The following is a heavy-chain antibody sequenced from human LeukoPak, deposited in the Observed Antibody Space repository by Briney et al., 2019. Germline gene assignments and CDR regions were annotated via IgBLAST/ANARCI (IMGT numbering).Heavy chain of an antibody. V-gene: IGHV4-59*12. CDR3: DRDNEAFHI. D-gene: IGHD1-1*01. CDR1: GGSISNYY. J-gene: IGHJ3*02. Sequence: SETLSLTCSVSGGSISNYYWSWIRQPPGKGLEWIGFVYYSGTTHYNPSLESRVTIPVDVPKNQFSLKLGSVTTADTAVYYCDRDNEAFHIWGQGTMVTVSS. CDR2: VYYSGTT.